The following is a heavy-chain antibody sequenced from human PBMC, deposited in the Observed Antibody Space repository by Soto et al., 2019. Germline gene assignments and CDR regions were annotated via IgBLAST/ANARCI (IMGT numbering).Heavy chain of an antibody. Sequence: SVKVSCKASGGTFSSYAISWVRQAPGQGLEWMGGIIPIFGTANYAQKFQGRVTITADESTSTAYMELSSLRSEDTAVYYCASYGPITGISFGYWGQGTLFTVSS. V-gene: IGHV1-69*13. CDR1: GGTFSSYA. J-gene: IGHJ4*02. CDR3: ASYGPITGISFGY. CDR2: IIPIFGTA. D-gene: IGHD1-20*01.